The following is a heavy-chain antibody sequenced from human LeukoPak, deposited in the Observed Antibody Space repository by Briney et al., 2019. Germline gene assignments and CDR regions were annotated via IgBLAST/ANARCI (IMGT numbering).Heavy chain of an antibody. D-gene: IGHD2-15*01. CDR2: INHSGST. V-gene: IGHV4-34*01. CDR1: GGSFNHYY. J-gene: IGHJ4*02. Sequence: SETLSLTCGVYGGSFNHYYWSWIRQPPGKGLEWIGEINHSGSTNYNPSLNSRVTMSVDTSKNQFSLNLSSVTAADTAVYYCARRWWLPYFDSWGQGTLVTVSS. CDR3: ARRWWLPYFDS.